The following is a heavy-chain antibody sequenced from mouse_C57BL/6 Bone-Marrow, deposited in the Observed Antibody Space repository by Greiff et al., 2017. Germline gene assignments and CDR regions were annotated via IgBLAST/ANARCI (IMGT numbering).Heavy chain of an antibody. CDR2: IYPGSGNT. V-gene: IGHV1-76*01. CDR1: GYTFTDYY. CDR3: ARAMDY. J-gene: IGHJ4*01. Sequence: QVQLQQSGAELVRPGASVKLSCKASGYTFTDYYINWVKQRPGQGLEWIARIYPGSGNTYYNEKFKGKATLTAEKSSSTAYMQLSSLKSEDSAVYFCARAMDYWGQGTSVTVSA.